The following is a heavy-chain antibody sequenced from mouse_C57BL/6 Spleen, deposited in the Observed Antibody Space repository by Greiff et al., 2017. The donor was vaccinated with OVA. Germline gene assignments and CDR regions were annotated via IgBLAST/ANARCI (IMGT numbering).Heavy chain of an antibody. V-gene: IGHV5-4*03. J-gene: IGHJ4*01. CDR3: ARVGSSRYAMDY. Sequence: EVMLVESGGGLVKPGGSLKLSCAASGFTFSSYAMSWVRQTPEKRLEWVATISDGGSYTYYPDNVKGRFTISRDNAKNNLYLQMSHLKSEDTAMYYCARVGSSRYAMDYWGQGTSVTVSS. D-gene: IGHD1-1*01. CDR2: ISDGGSYT. CDR1: GFTFSSYA.